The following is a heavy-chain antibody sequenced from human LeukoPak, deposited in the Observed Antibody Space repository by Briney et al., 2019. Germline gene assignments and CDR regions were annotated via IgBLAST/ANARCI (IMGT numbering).Heavy chain of an antibody. CDR3: ARDQDIVVVPDAISYYYAMDV. CDR1: GFTFSTYT. D-gene: IGHD2-2*02. V-gene: IGHV3-21*01. Sequence: GGSLRLSCAASGFTFSTYTMNWVRQAPGKGLEWVSSITSSSSYIYYADSVKGRFTISRDNAKNSLYLQMNSLRAEDTAVYYCARDQDIVVVPDAISYYYAMDVWGQGTTVTVSS. J-gene: IGHJ6*02. CDR2: ITSSSSYI.